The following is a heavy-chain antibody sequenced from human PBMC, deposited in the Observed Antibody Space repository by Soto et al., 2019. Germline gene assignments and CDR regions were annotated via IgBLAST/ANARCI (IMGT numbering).Heavy chain of an antibody. J-gene: IGHJ4*02. Sequence: VGSLRLSCAASGFNFGNNWMHWVRQAPGKGLEWVSRMNSDGRTTNYADSVKGRFTVSRDNAKNTLYLQMNSLRAEDTAVYYCATAEVAHGGPGTLVTVS. CDR1: GFNFGNNW. CDR3: ATAEVAH. D-gene: IGHD2-15*01. CDR2: MNSDGRTT. V-gene: IGHV3-74*01.